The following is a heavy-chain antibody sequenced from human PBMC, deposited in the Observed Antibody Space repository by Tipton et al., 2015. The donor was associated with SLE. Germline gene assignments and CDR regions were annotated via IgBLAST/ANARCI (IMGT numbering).Heavy chain of an antibody. V-gene: IGHV4-34*01. Sequence: TLSLTCAVYGGSFSGSYWNWIRQPPGKGLEWIGSMYYSRTTYYNPSLRSRVTISLDTSKKQFSLSLRSVTAADTAIYYCARHTGSAYRPLEYWGQGIQVTVSS. CDR1: GGSFSGSY. CDR3: ARHTGSAYRPLEY. CDR2: MYYSRTT. D-gene: IGHD1-26*01. J-gene: IGHJ4*02.